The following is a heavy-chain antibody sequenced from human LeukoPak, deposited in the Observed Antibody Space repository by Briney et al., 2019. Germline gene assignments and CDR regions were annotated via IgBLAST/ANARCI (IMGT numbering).Heavy chain of an antibody. CDR2: IIPILGIA. V-gene: IGHV1-69*04. J-gene: IGHJ4*02. CDR3: ASGWYDILTGQGSNFDY. D-gene: IGHD3-9*01. CDR1: GGTFSSYA. Sequence: SVKVSCKASGGTFSSYAISWVRQAPGQGLEWMGRIIPILGIANYAQKFQGRVTITADKSTSTAYMELSSLRSEDTAVYYCASGWYDILTGQGSNFDYWGQGTLVTVSS.